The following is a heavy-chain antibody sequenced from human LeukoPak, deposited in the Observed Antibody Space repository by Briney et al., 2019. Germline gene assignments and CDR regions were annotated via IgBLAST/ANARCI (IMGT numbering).Heavy chain of an antibody. V-gene: IGHV3-23*01. Sequence: TGGSLRLSCAASGFNFSNYPMNWVRQAPGEGLEWVSVISSGGSTSYADSVKGRCTISRDNSKNTEYLQMNSLRAEDTAIYYCARDWGYWGQGILVTVSS. J-gene: IGHJ4*02. CDR3: ARDWGY. CDR2: ISSGGST. CDR1: GFNFSNYP. D-gene: IGHD7-27*01.